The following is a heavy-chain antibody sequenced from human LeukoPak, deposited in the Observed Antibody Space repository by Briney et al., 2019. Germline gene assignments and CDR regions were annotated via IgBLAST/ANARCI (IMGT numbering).Heavy chain of an antibody. D-gene: IGHD2-21*01. V-gene: IGHV4-34*01. CDR3: ARAYCGGDCYYRAFDI. Sequence: PSETLSLTCAVYGGSFSGYYWNWIRQPPGKGLKWIGEINHSGSTNYNPFLKSRVTISVDTSKNQFSLKLSSVTAADTAVYYCARAYCGGDCYYRAFDIWGQGTMVTVSS. CDR2: INHSGST. CDR1: GGSFSGYY. J-gene: IGHJ3*02.